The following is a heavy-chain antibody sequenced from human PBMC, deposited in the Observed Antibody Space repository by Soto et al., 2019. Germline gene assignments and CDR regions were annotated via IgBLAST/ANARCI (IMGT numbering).Heavy chain of an antibody. D-gene: IGHD5-18*01. CDR2: IYNSGST. V-gene: IGHV4-59*01. CDR3: ARGGYGGLDC. J-gene: IGHJ4*02. Sequence: QVQLQESGPGLVKASETLSLTCTVSGGSISSYYWSWIRQPPGKGLEWIGYIYNSGSTNYNPSLKSRVTISVDTSKNPFSLKLSSVTAADTAVYYCARGGYGGLDCWGQGTLVIVSS. CDR1: GGSISSYY.